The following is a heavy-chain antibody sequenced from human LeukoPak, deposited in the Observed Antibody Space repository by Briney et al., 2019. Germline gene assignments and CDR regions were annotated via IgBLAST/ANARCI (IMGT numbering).Heavy chain of an antibody. CDR3: AKDRSSGWPEYFQH. CDR2: ISYDGSNK. D-gene: IGHD6-19*01. J-gene: IGHJ1*01. V-gene: IGHV3-30*18. CDR1: GFTFSSYG. Sequence: GRSLRLSCAASGFTFSSYGMHWVRQAPDKGLEWVAVISYDGSNKYYADSVKGRFTISRDNSKNTLYLQMNSLRAEDTAVYYCAKDRSSGWPEYFQHWGQGTLVTVSS.